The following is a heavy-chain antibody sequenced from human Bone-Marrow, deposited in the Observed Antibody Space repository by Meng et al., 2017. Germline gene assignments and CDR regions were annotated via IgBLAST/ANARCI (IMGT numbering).Heavy chain of an antibody. CDR1: GFTFSSYE. CDR2: ISSSGSTI. V-gene: IGHV3-48*03. J-gene: IGHJ6*02. D-gene: IGHD3-16*02. Sequence: GESLKISCAASGFTFSSYEMNWVRQVPGKGLEWVSYISSSGSTIYYADSVKGRFTISRDNAKNSLYLQMNSLRAEDTAVYYCAREFSARGGVIVYYYYGMDVWGQGTTVTVSS. CDR3: AREFSARGGVIVYYYYGMDV.